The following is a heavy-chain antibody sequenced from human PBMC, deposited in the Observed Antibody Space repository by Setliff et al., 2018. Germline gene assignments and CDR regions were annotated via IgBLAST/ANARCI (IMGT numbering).Heavy chain of an antibody. CDR2: ISASGDTT. V-gene: IGHV3-23*01. J-gene: IGHJ4*02. CDR3: CSGSYLFVY. CDR1: GFTFSTYG. Sequence: SGGSLRLSCAASGFTFSTYGLNWVRQAPGKGLEWVSIISASGDTTYYADSVKGRFTISRDNSKNTLYLQMNSLRAEDTAVYYCCSGSYLFVYWGQGSLVTVSS. D-gene: IGHD1-26*01.